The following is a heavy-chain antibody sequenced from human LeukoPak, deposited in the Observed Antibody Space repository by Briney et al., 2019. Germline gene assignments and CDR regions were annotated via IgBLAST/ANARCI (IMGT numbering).Heavy chain of an antibody. CDR1: GGTFSSYA. D-gene: IGHD1-26*01. Sequence: SVKVSCKASGGTFSSYAISWVRQAPGQGLEWTGGIIPIFGTANYAQKFQGRVTITADESTSTAYMELSSLRSEDTAVYYCARVARGARGGGDFDYWGQGTLVTVSS. V-gene: IGHV1-69*13. J-gene: IGHJ4*02. CDR2: IIPIFGTA. CDR3: ARVARGARGGGDFDY.